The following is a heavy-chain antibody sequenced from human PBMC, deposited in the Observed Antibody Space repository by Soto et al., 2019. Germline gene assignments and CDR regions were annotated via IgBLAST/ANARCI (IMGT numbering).Heavy chain of an antibody. Sequence: PPEPLSLTSRVSGGSVSSGGYYWNWIRQRPGKGLEWIGDIYDSGSTNYNPSLKSRVTISVDTSKNQFSLKLSSVTAADTAVYYCARWQGMVIRYYYYYGMDVWGQGTTVTVSS. V-gene: IGHV4-61*08. D-gene: IGHD3-22*01. J-gene: IGHJ6*02. CDR2: IYDSGST. CDR3: ARWQGMVIRYYYYYGMDV. CDR1: GGSVSSGGYY.